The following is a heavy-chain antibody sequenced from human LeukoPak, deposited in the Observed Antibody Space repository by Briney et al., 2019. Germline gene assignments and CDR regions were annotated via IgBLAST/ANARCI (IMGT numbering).Heavy chain of an antibody. Sequence: PGGSLRLSCAASGFTFSSYAMNWVRQAPGKGLEWVAVIWYDGSNKYYADSVKGRFTISRDNSKNTLYLQMNSLRAEDTAVYYCARDTDMYSRSMDVWGQGTTVTVSS. J-gene: IGHJ6*02. D-gene: IGHD6-13*01. CDR1: GFTFSSYA. CDR2: IWYDGSNK. V-gene: IGHV3-33*08. CDR3: ARDTDMYSRSMDV.